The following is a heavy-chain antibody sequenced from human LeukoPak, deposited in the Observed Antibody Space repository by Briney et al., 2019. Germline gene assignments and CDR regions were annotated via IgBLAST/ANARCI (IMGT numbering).Heavy chain of an antibody. V-gene: IGHV3-21*01. CDR1: GFTFSSYG. CDR2: ISSSSSYI. Sequence: QPGRSLRLSCAASGFTFSSYGMHWVRQAPGKGLEGVSSISSSSSYIYYADSVKGRFTISRDNAKNSLYLQMNSLRAEDTAVYYCARSRAGYIPNPATDYWGQGTLVTVSS. CDR3: ARSRAGYIPNPATDY. D-gene: IGHD2-2*02. J-gene: IGHJ4*02.